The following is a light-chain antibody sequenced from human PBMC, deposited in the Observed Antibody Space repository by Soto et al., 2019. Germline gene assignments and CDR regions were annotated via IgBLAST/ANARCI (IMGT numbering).Light chain of an antibody. Sequence: DLQMTQSPSTPSAAVGDRGAITCPASQSISAWLAWYQQKPGKAPRLLIYKASSLEIGVPSRFSGSGSGTEFTLTISSLQPDDFATYYCQQYNSYSRTFGQGTKVDIK. J-gene: IGKJ1*01. V-gene: IGKV1-5*03. CDR3: QQYNSYSRT. CDR2: KAS. CDR1: QSISAW.